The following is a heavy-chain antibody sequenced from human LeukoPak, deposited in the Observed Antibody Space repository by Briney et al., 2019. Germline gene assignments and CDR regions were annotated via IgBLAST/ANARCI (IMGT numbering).Heavy chain of an antibody. CDR3: ARGGDGYNHFEY. CDR1: GYSFTTHW. CDR2: IYPGDSDT. Sequence: GESLKISCKGSGYSFTTHWLAWVRQMPGKGLEWMGIIYPGDSDTRYSPSFQGQVTTSADKSTSTAYLQWSGRKASDTAMYYCARGGDGYNHFEYWGQGTLVTVSS. D-gene: IGHD5-24*01. V-gene: IGHV5-51*01. J-gene: IGHJ4*02.